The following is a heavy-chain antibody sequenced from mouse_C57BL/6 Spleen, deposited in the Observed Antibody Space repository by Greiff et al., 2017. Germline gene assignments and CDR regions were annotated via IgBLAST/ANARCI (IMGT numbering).Heavy chain of an antibody. J-gene: IGHJ4*01. CDR2: IYPGNSDT. D-gene: IGHD2-14*01. CDR1: GYTFTSYW. V-gene: IGHV1-5*01. CDR3: TNGGYRSYYAMDY. Sequence: EVQLQQSGTVLARPGASVKMSCKTSGYTFTSYWMHWVKQRPGQGLEWIGAIYPGNSDTSYNQKFKGKAKLTAVTSASTAYMELSSLTNEDSAVYYCTNGGYRSYYAMDYWGQGTSVTVSS.